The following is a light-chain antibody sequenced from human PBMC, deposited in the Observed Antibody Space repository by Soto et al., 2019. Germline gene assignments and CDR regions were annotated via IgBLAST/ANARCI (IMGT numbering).Light chain of an antibody. CDR2: DVT. Sequence: QSVLTQPASVSGSPGKSITISCTGTSRDIGGNNYVSWYQQHPGKAPKLMIYDVTNRPSGVSNRFSGSKSGNTASLTISGLQAEDEADYYCSSYTTSSTLFGGGTKLTVL. CDR3: SSYTTSSTL. CDR1: SRDIGGNNY. V-gene: IGLV2-14*03. J-gene: IGLJ2*01.